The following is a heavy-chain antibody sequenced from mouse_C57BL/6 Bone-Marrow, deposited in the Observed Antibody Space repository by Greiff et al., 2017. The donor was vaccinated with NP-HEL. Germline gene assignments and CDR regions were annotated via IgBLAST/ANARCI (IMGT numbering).Heavy chain of an antibody. Sequence: EVKLVESGGGLVKPGGSLKLSCAASGFTFSSYAMSWVRQTPEKRLEWVATISDGGSYNYYPDNVQGRFTISRDNAKNNLYLQMSQLKSEDTAMYYCAREGYYGVARDAMDYWGQGTSVTVSS. CDR1: GFTFSSYA. CDR3: AREGYYGVARDAMDY. D-gene: IGHD1-1*01. J-gene: IGHJ4*01. CDR2: ISDGGSYN. V-gene: IGHV5-4*01.